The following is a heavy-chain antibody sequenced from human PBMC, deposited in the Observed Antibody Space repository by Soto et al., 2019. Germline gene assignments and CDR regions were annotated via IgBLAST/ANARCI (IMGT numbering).Heavy chain of an antibody. V-gene: IGHV5-10-1*01. Sequence: PGESLKISCKGSGYSFTSYWISWVRQMPGKGLEWMGRIDPSDSYTNYSPSFQGHVTISADKSISTAYLQWSSLKASDTAMYYCAREFPIQPDFDYWGQGTLVTVSS. CDR2: IDPSDSYT. CDR1: GYSFTSYW. J-gene: IGHJ4*02. CDR3: AREFPIQPDFDY. D-gene: IGHD5-18*01.